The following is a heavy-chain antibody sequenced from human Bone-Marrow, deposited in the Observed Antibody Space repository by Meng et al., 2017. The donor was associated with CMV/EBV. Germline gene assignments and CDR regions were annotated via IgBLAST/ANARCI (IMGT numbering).Heavy chain of an antibody. CDR1: GFTFSSYS. D-gene: IGHD3-10*01. Sequence: GGSLRLSCAASGFTFSSYSMNWVRQAPGKGLEWVSSISSSSSYIYYADSVKGRFTIPRDNAKNSLYLQMNSLRAEDTAVYYCARGEGYYGSGSYSNYYYGMDVWGQGTTVTVSS. CDR2: ISSSSSYI. V-gene: IGHV3-21*01. J-gene: IGHJ6*02. CDR3: ARGEGYYGSGSYSNYYYGMDV.